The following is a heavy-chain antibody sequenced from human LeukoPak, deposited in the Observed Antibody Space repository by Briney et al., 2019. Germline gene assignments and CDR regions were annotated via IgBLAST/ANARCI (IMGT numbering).Heavy chain of an antibody. D-gene: IGHD6-6*01. CDR3: ARNSFSSIAALWSY. V-gene: IGHV3-21*01. CDR2: ISSSSSYI. CDR1: GFTFSSYS. J-gene: IGHJ4*02. Sequence: KPGGSLRLSCAASGFTFSSYSMNWVRQAPGKGLEWVSSISSSSSYIYYADSVKGRFTISRDNAKNSLYLQMNSLRAEDTAVYYCARNSFSSIAALWSYWGQGTLVTVSS.